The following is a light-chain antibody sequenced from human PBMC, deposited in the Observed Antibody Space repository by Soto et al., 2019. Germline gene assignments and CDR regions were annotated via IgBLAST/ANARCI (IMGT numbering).Light chain of an antibody. CDR3: QQYDSYPWT. CDR1: QSIRSW. Sequence: DIQMTQSPSTLSASVGDRVTITCRASQSIRSWLAWYQQKAGTAPKLLIYRASSLESGVPSRFSGSGSGTEFALTISSLQPDDFATYYCQQYDSYPWTFGQGTKAEIK. V-gene: IGKV1-5*03. CDR2: RAS. J-gene: IGKJ1*01.